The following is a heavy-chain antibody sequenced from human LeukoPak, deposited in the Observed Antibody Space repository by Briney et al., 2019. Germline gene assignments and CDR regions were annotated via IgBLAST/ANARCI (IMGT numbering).Heavy chain of an antibody. CDR2: ISANNGNT. J-gene: IGHJ5*02. Sequence: ASVKVSCKASGYTFTSYAIIWVRQAPGQGLEWMGWISANNGNTNYAQKLQGRVTMTTDTSTCTAYMELRTLTSDDTAVYYCARQIVGATNWFDPWGQGTLVTVSS. CDR3: ARQIVGATNWFDP. CDR1: GYTFTSYA. V-gene: IGHV1-18*01. D-gene: IGHD1-26*01.